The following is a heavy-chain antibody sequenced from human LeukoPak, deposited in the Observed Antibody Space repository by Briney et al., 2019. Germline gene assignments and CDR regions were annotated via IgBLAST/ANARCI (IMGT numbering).Heavy chain of an antibody. D-gene: IGHD3-10*01. CDR1: GGSISSSSYY. J-gene: IGHJ3*02. CDR3: ARAGTMVRGHDAFDI. V-gene: IGHV4-39*01. Sequence: PSETLSLTCTVSGGSISSSSYYWGWIRQPPGKGLEWIGSIYYSGSTYYSPSLKSRVTISVDTSKNQFSLKLSSVTAADTAVYYCARAGTMVRGHDAFDIWGQGTMVTVSS. CDR2: IYYSGST.